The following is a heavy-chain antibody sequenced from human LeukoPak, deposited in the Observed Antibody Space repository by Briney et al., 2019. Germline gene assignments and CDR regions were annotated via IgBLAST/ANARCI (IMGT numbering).Heavy chain of an antibody. Sequence: SETLSLTCTVSGGSISSYYWSWIRQPPGKGLEWIGYIYYSGSTNYNPSLKSRVTISVDTSKNQFSLKLSSVTAADTAVYYCARGGGGAVAGRRSYYYYGMDVWGKGTTATVSS. CDR2: IYYSGST. CDR3: ARGGGGAVAGRRSYYYYGMDV. CDR1: GGSISSYY. J-gene: IGHJ6*04. V-gene: IGHV4-59*01. D-gene: IGHD6-19*01.